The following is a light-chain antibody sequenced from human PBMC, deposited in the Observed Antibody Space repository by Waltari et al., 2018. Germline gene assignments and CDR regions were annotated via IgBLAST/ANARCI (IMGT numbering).Light chain of an antibody. CDR3: SSQSTTNGVI. Sequence: QSALTQPASVSGSPGPSSTLSCTGSSSYVGGEDGVSWYEDHPGQAPKVIIYDVKKRPSGVSDRFSGSKSGNTASLTISGLQAEDEATFYCSSQSTTNGVIFGGGTKVTVL. CDR2: DVK. J-gene: IGLJ2*01. CDR1: SSYVGGEDG. V-gene: IGLV2-14*03.